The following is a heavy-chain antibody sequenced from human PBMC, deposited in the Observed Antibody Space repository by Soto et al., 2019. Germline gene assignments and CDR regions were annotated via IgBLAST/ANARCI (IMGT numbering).Heavy chain of an antibody. Sequence: EVQLVESGGGLVQPGGSLRLSCAASGFTFSNYWMHWVRQVPGKGLVWVSRISHDERTTNYAESVKGRFTISRDNAKNTLYLHESSLRAEYTAVYYCATSSYIWGIYSSYALECWGQGKMVNVSS. CDR3: ATSSYIWGIYSSYALEC. J-gene: IGHJ3*01. D-gene: IGHD3-16*02. CDR2: ISHDERTT. CDR1: GFTFSNYW. V-gene: IGHV3-74*01.